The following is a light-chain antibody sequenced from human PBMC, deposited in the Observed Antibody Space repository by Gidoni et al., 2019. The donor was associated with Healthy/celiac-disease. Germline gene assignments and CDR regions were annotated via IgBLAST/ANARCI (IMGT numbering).Light chain of an antibody. J-gene: IGKJ2*01. CDR1: QDISNY. CDR2: DAS. V-gene: IGKV1-33*01. CDR3: QQYDNLPWT. Sequence: DIQMTQSPSSLSASVGDRVTITCQPSQDISNYLNWYQQKPGKAPKLLIYDASNLETGVPPRFSGSGSGTDFTFTISSLQPEDIATYYCQQYDNLPWTFGQGTKLEIK.